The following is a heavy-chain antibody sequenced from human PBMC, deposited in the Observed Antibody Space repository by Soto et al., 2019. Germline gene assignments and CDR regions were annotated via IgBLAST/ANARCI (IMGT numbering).Heavy chain of an antibody. CDR2: IIPIFGTA. CDR1: GGTFSSYA. Sequence: GASVKVSCKASGGTFSSYAISWVRQAPGQGLEWMGGIIPIFGTANYAQKFQGRVTITADESTSTAYMELSSLRSEDTAVYYCARERNYYDSSGYYVYYYGMDVWGQGTTVTVSS. CDR3: ARERNYYDSSGYYVYYYGMDV. V-gene: IGHV1-69*13. J-gene: IGHJ6*02. D-gene: IGHD3-22*01.